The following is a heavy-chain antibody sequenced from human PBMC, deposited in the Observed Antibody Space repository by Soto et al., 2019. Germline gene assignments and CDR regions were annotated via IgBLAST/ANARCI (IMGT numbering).Heavy chain of an antibody. J-gene: IGHJ4*02. Sequence: QVQLQESGPGLVKPSGTLSLTCAVSGGSISTSNWWSWVRQPPGKGLEWIGEVYHSGSTNYNPSCKSRVAMSVDKSKIQFSLKLNSVTAADTALYYCARTSTSGPRFDYWGQGSRVTVSS. CDR3: ARTSTSGPRFDY. CDR1: GGSISTSNW. D-gene: IGHD1-1*01. CDR2: VYHSGST. V-gene: IGHV4-4*02.